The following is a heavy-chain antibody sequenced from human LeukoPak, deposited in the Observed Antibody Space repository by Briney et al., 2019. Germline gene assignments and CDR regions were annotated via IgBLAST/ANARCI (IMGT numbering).Heavy chain of an antibody. CDR3: ARGISGTYAYYFDY. J-gene: IGHJ4*02. CDR2: IYTSGST. D-gene: IGHD1-26*01. V-gene: IGHV4-61*02. CDR1: GGSISSGSYY. Sequence: SQTLSLTCTVSGGSISSGSYYGSWIRQPAGKGLEWIGRIYTSGSTNYNPSLKSRVTISVDTSKNQFSLKLSSVTAADTAVYYCARGISGTYAYYFDYWGQGTLVTVSS.